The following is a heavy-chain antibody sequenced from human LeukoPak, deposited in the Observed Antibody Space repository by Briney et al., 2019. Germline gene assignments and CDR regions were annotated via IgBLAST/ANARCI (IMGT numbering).Heavy chain of an antibody. CDR1: GFTFDTYA. CDR3: AKSATTVTSNFDY. D-gene: IGHD4-17*01. V-gene: IGHV3-30-3*02. CDR2: ISYDGTEK. Sequence: GGSLRPSCAVSGFTFDTYAMHWVRQAPGKGLEWVAVISYDGTEKFSADSVGGRFTISRDNSKNTVYLQMNSLRAEDTAVYYCAKSATTVTSNFDYWGQGTLVTVSS. J-gene: IGHJ4*02.